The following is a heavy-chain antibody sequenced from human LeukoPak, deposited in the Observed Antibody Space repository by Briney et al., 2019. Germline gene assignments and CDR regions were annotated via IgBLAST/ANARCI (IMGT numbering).Heavy chain of an antibody. Sequence: GGSLRLSCAASGFTFSNYAMHWVRQAPGKGLEWVAVILYDGSNEYYADSVKGQFTISRDNSKNTLYLQMNSLRAEDTAVYFCARDLRDYRDYAAYFDYWGQGTLVTVSS. CDR1: GFTFSNYA. J-gene: IGHJ4*02. D-gene: IGHD4-17*01. CDR2: ILYDGSNE. CDR3: ARDLRDYRDYAAYFDY. V-gene: IGHV3-30-3*01.